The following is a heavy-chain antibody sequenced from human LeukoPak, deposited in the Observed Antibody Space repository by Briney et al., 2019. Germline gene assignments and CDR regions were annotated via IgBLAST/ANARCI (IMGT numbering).Heavy chain of an antibody. CDR1: GGSFSGCY. Sequence: PSETLSLTCAVYGGSFSGCYWSWIRQPPGKGLEWIGEINHSGSTNYNPSLKSRVTISVDTSKNQFSLKLSSVTAADTAVYYCARVRTTVTKAFDYWGQGTLVTVSS. V-gene: IGHV4-34*01. J-gene: IGHJ4*02. D-gene: IGHD4-11*01. CDR3: ARVRTTVTKAFDY. CDR2: INHSGST.